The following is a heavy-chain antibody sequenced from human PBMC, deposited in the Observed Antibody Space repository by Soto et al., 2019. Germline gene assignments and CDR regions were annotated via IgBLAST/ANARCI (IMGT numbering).Heavy chain of an antibody. CDR1: GYTFTSYA. Sequence: ASVKVSCXASGYTFTSYAMHWVRQAPGQRLEWMGWINAGNGNTKYSQKFQGRVTITRDTSASTAYMELSSLRSEDTAVYYCARDKAAWHYFDYWGQGTLVTVSS. CDR3: ARDKAAWHYFDY. D-gene: IGHD6-25*01. J-gene: IGHJ4*02. V-gene: IGHV1-3*01. CDR2: INAGNGNT.